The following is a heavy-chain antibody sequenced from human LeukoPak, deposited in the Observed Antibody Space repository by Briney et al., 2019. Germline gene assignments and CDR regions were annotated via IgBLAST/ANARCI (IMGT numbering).Heavy chain of an antibody. J-gene: IGHJ4*02. CDR1: GGTFSSYA. CDR3: ARGTLVVPAAIGGGYYFDY. V-gene: IGHV1-69*05. D-gene: IGHD2-2*02. Sequence: SVKVSCKASGGTFSSYAISWVRQAPGQGLEWMGGIIPIFGTANYAQKFQGRVTITTDESTSTAYMELSSLRSEDTAVYYCARGTLVVPAAIGGGYYFDYWGRGTLVSVSS. CDR2: IIPIFGTA.